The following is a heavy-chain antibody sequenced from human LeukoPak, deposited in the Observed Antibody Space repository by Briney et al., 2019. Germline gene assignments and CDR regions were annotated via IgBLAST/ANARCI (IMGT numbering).Heavy chain of an antibody. J-gene: IGHJ4*02. CDR3: ARHATASQHY. Sequence: GGSLRLSCAASGFTFSSYSMNWVRQAPGKGLEWVSSISSSSSYIYYTDPVTGRINNARDNDKKSLYRQRNSLRAEYTAVYYCARHATASQHYCGQGTLVSVSS. V-gene: IGHV3-21*01. D-gene: IGHD2-21*02. CDR1: GFTFSSYS. CDR2: ISSSSSYI.